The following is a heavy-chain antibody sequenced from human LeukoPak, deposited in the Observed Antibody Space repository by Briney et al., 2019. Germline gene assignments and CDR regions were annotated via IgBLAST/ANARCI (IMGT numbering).Heavy chain of an antibody. CDR1: GFIFSNFV. CDR3: ATFEEIFSY. CDR2: ITSHGGST. V-gene: IGHV3-64*01. J-gene: IGHJ4*02. Sequence: GGSLRLSCVASGFIFSNFVMHWVRQAPGKGLEYVSAITSHGGSTYYANSVKGRFTVSRDNSKNTLFLQMGSLRAEDMAVYYCATFEEIFSYWGQGTLVTVSS. D-gene: IGHD3-10*01.